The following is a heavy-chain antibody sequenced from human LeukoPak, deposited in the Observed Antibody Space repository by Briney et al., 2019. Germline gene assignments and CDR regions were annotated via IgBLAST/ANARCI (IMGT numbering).Heavy chain of an antibody. Sequence: ASVKVSCKVSGYTLTELSMHWVRQAPGKGLEWMGGFDPEDGETIHAQKFQGRVTMTEDTSTDTAYMELSSLRSEDTAVYYCATSEQQLVYDAFDIWGQGTMVTVSS. CDR1: GYTLTELS. J-gene: IGHJ3*02. V-gene: IGHV1-24*01. D-gene: IGHD6-13*01. CDR2: FDPEDGET. CDR3: ATSEQQLVYDAFDI.